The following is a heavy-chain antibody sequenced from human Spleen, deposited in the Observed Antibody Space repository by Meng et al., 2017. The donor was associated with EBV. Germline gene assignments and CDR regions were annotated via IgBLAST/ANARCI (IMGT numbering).Heavy chain of an antibody. CDR3: ARDRGAQYSGWFDP. Sequence: VKRKGQGPGPVKPSETLSLTCAVSGDSISSSNWWSWVRQPPGKGLEWIGEIYHSGSTNYNPSLKSRVTISIDKSENQFSLKLTSVTAADTALYYCARDRGAQYSGWFDPWGPGTLVTVSS. CDR2: IYHSGST. D-gene: IGHD6-6*01. V-gene: IGHV4-4*02. J-gene: IGHJ5*02. CDR1: GDSISSSNW.